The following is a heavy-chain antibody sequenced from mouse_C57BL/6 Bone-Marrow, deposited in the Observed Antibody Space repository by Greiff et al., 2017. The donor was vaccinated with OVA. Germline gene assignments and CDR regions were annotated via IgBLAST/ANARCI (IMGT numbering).Heavy chain of an antibody. Sequence: QVPLKVSGPGILQPSQTLSLTCSFSGFSLSAFGMGVGWIRQPSGKGLNWLAHIWWDDAKYYHPALKSRLTISKDTSKNLVFLKLANVDTADTATYYCARGYYSNLDYWGQGTTLTVSS. CDR2: IWWDDAK. CDR3: ARGYYSNLDY. D-gene: IGHD1-1*01. CDR1: GFSLSAFGMG. J-gene: IGHJ2*01. V-gene: IGHV8-8*01.